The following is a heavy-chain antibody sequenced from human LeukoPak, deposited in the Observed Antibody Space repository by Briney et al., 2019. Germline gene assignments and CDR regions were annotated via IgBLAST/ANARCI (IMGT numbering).Heavy chain of an antibody. CDR1: GFTFSSYG. D-gene: IGHD1-26*01. CDR3: AKGSGSYYILYYFDY. J-gene: IGHJ4*02. Sequence: PGGSLRLSCAASGFTFSSYGMHWVRQAPGKGLEWVAFIRYDGSNKYYADSVKGRFTISRDNSKNTLYLQMNSLRADDTAVYYCAKGSGSYYILYYFDYWGQGTLVTVSS. V-gene: IGHV3-30*02. CDR2: IRYDGSNK.